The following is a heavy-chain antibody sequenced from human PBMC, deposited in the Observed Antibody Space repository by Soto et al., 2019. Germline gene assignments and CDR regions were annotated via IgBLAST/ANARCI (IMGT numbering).Heavy chain of an antibody. D-gene: IGHD5-18*01. CDR1: GYTFYRHS. J-gene: IGHJ6*02. V-gene: IGHV1-18*01. CDR2: ISADNGNT. CDR3: ARCIQQDYYYGMDV. Sequence: QAQLVQSGAEVKKPGASVKVSCKASGYTFYRHSISWVRQAPGQGLEWMGRISADNGNTNYAQKFRGRVTMTTDTSTSTVYMELRNLRSDDTAVYYCARCIQQDYYYGMDVWGQGTTVTVSS.